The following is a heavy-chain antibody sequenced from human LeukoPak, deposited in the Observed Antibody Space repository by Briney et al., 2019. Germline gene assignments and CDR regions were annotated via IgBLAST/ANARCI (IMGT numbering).Heavy chain of an antibody. D-gene: IGHD2-2*01. V-gene: IGHV1-46*01. J-gene: IGHJ5*02. CDR2: INPSGGST. Sequence: ASVKVSCKASGYTFTSYYMHWVRQAPGQGLEWMGIINPSGGSTSYAQKFQGRVTMTRDTSTSTAYMELRSLRSDDTAVYYCARDLVSWAQFDPWGQGTLVTVSS. CDR1: GYTFTSYY. CDR3: ARDLVSWAQFDP.